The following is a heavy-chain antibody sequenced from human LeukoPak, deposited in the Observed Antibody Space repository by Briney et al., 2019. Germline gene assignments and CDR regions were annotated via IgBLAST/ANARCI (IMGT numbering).Heavy chain of an antibody. CDR3: AKGTTWAFDI. V-gene: IGHV3-23*01. J-gene: IGHJ3*02. CDR2: ISGSGGST. Sequence: GGSLRLSCAASGFTFSSYAMSWVRQAPGKGLEWVSAISGSGGSTYYADSVQGRFTISRDNSKNTLYLQMNTLRAEDTAVYYCAKGTTWAFDIWGQGTMVTVSS. CDR1: GFTFSSYA. D-gene: IGHD3-10*01.